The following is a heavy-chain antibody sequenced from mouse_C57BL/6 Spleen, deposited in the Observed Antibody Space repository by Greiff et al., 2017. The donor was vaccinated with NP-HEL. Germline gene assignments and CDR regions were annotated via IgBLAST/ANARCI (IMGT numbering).Heavy chain of an antibody. Sequence: EVQLQQSGPELVKPGASVKIPCKASGYTFTDYNMDWVKQSHGKSLEWIGDINPNNGGTIYNQKFKGKATLTVDKSSSTAYMELRSLTSEDTAVYYCARGYGDYDDGRYYYAMDYWGQGTSVTVSS. J-gene: IGHJ4*01. CDR1: GYTFTDYN. CDR3: ARGYGDYDDGRYYYAMDY. V-gene: IGHV1-18*01. CDR2: INPNNGGT. D-gene: IGHD2-4*01.